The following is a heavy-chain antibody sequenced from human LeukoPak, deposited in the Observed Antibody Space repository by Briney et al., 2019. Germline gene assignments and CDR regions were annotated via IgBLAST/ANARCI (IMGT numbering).Heavy chain of an antibody. V-gene: IGHV4-39*07. J-gene: IGHJ4*02. CDR2: IYYSGST. CDR1: GGSISSSSYY. CDR3: AREGWELPHRPFDY. Sequence: SETLSLTCTVSGGSISSSSYYWGWIRQPPGKGLEWIGSIYYSGSTYYNPSLKSRVTISVDTSKNQFSLKLSSVTAADTAVYYCAREGWELPHRPFDYWGQGTLVTVSS. D-gene: IGHD1-26*01.